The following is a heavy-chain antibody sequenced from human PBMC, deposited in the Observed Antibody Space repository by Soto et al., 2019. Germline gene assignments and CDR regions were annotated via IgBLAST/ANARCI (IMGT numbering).Heavy chain of an antibody. Sequence: QVQLVESGGGVVQPGRSLRLSCAASGFTFSSYAMHWVRQAPGKGLEWVAVISYDGSNKYYADSVKGRFTISRDNSKNTLYLQMNSLRAEDTAVYYCARDFSAAAEGNMDVW. CDR1: GFTFSSYA. CDR3: ARDFSAAAEGNMDV. J-gene: IGHJ6*01. V-gene: IGHV3-30-3*01. D-gene: IGHD6-13*01. CDR2: ISYDGSNK.